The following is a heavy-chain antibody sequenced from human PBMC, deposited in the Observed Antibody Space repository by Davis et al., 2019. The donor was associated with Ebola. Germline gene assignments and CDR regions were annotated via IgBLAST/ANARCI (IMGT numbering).Heavy chain of an antibody. CDR2: INTYNGNT. Sequence: ASVKVSCKASGYTFSSYEISWVRQAPGQGLECMGWINTYNGNTNYAQKLQGRVTMTTDTSTSTAYMELRSLRNDDTAMYYCVKDFWSDDPGYWGQGTLVTVSS. CDR1: GYTFSSYE. CDR3: VKDFWSDDPGY. J-gene: IGHJ4*02. D-gene: IGHD3-3*01. V-gene: IGHV1-18*01.